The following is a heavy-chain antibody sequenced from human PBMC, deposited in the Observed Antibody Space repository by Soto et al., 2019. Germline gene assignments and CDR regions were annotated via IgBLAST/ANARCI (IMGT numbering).Heavy chain of an antibody. V-gene: IGHV1-46*01. CDR2: INPSGGST. J-gene: IGHJ5*02. D-gene: IGHD2-2*02. CDR1: GYTFTSYH. CDR3: ARDWGYCSSTSCYTEWFDP. Sequence: ASVKVSCKASGYTFTSYHMHWVRQAPGQGLEWMGIINPSGGSTSYAQKFQGRVTMTRDTSTSTVYMELSSLRSEDTAVYYCARDWGYCSSTSCYTEWFDPWGQGTLVTVSS.